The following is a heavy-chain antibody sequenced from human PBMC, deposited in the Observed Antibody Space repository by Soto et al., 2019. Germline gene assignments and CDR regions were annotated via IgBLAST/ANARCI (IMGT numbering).Heavy chain of an antibody. CDR2: FDPEDGET. Sequence: ASVKVSCKVSGYTLTELSMHWVRQAPGKGLEWMGGFDPEDGETIYAQKFQGRVTMTEDTSTDTAYMELSSLRSEDTAVYYCATVSKAETGYNDAFDIWGQGTMVTVSS. D-gene: IGHD1-20*01. CDR3: ATVSKAETGYNDAFDI. J-gene: IGHJ3*02. V-gene: IGHV1-24*01. CDR1: GYTLTELS.